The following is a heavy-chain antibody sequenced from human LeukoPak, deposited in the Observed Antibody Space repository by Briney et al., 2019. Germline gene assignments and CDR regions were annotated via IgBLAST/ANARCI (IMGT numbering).Heavy chain of an antibody. J-gene: IGHJ4*02. V-gene: IGHV1-18*01. Sequence: ASVKVSCKTSGYSFTSFGISWVRQAPGQGLEWMGWISAYNGNTRSAQKFQGRVTMTTDTSTSTAHMELRSLRFDDTAVFYCVRDHGVDTSMIFFDFWGQGTLVTVSS. CDR3: VRDHGVDTSMIFFDF. D-gene: IGHD5-18*01. CDR1: GYSFTSFG. CDR2: ISAYNGNT.